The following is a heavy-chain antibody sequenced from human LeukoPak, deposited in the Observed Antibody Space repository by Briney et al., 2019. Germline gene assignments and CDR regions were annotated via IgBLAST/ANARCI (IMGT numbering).Heavy chain of an antibody. D-gene: IGHD2-2*01. CDR1: GGSISYYY. Sequence: SETLSLTCTVPGGSISYYYWSWLRQPPGKGLEWIGYVYYTGSTNYNPSLKSRVTISVDTSKNQFSLKLSSVTAADTAVYYCARGYCSSTSCYPAGFDPWGQGTLVTVSS. CDR3: ARGYCSSTSCYPAGFDP. J-gene: IGHJ5*02. CDR2: VYYTGST. V-gene: IGHV4-59*08.